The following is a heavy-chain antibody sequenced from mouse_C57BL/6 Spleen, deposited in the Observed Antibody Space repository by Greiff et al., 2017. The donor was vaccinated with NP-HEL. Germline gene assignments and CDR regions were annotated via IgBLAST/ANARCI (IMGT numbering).Heavy chain of an antibody. CDR1: GYSITSGYD. CDR3: ARGTPLYYGSSYGYFDY. Sequence: VQLQQSGPGMVKPSQSLSLTCTVTGYSITSGYDWHWIRHFPGNKLEWMGYISYSGSTNYNPSLKSRISITHDTSKNHFFLKLNSVTTEDTATYYCARGTPLYYGSSYGYFDYWGQGTTLTVSS. J-gene: IGHJ2*01. V-gene: IGHV3-1*01. D-gene: IGHD1-1*01. CDR2: ISYSGST.